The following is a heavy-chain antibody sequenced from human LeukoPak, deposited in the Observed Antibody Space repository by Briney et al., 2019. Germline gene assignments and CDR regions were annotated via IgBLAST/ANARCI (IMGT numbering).Heavy chain of an antibody. J-gene: IGHJ4*02. Sequence: GGSLRLSCAASGFTFSSYGMHWVRQAPGKGLEWVAVIWYDGSNKYYADSAKGRFTISRDNSKNTLYLQMNSLRAEDTAVYYCASCNGSYYVLDYWGQGTLVTVSS. CDR2: IWYDGSNK. D-gene: IGHD1-26*01. CDR1: GFTFSSYG. V-gene: IGHV3-33*01. CDR3: ASCNGSYYVLDY.